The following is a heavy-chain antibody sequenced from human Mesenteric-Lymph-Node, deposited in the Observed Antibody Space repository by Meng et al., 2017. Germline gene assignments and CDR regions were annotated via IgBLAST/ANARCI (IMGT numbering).Heavy chain of an antibody. V-gene: IGHV4-34*01. D-gene: IGHD2-2*01. CDR2: INHSGST. J-gene: IGHJ4*02. CDR3: ARTIGGADIVVVPAAYYFDY. CDR1: GGSFRGYY. Sequence: QGQLQQWGAGLWKPSETLSLTCADYGGSFRGYYWSGIRQPPGKGLEWIGEINHSGSTNYNPSLKSRVTISVDTSKNQFSLKLSSVTAADTAVYYCARTIGGADIVVVPAAYYFDYWGQGTLVTVSS.